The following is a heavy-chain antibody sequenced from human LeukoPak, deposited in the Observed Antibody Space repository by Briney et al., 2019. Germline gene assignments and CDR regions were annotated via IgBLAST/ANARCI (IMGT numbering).Heavy chain of an antibody. D-gene: IGHD6-13*01. V-gene: IGHV1-2*02. J-gene: IGHJ4*02. CDR2: INPNSGGT. Sequence: ASVTVSCKASGYTFTGYYMHWVRQAPGQGLEWMGWINPNSGGTNYAQKFQGRVTMTRDTSISTAYMELSRLRSDDTAVYYCARDPAAAGTGALYYFDYWGQGTLVTVSS. CDR1: GYTFTGYY. CDR3: ARDPAAAGTGALYYFDY.